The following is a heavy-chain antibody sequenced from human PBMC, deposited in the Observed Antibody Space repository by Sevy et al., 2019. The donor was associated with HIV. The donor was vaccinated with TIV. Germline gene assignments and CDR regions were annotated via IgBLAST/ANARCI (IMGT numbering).Heavy chain of an antibody. CDR1: GFIFSNYP. J-gene: IGHJ6*02. CDR3: AKRYCSTITCYDDDFWNPYYFYGLDV. V-gene: IGHV3-23*01. Sequence: GGSLRLSCAASGFIFSNYPMSWVRHSPGKGLEWVSDISAGGTTTYDADSVEGRFTISRDNSKNTVSLQMNSLGAEDTAIYYCAKRYCSTITCYDDDFWNPYYFYGLDVRGQGISVTVSS. CDR2: ISAGGTTT. D-gene: IGHD2-2*01.